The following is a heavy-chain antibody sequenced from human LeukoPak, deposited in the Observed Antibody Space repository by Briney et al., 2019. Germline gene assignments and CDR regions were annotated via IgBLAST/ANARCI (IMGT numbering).Heavy chain of an antibody. D-gene: IGHD5-18*01. Sequence: SETLSLTCAVYGGSFSDYYWSYIRQPPGKGLEWIGEISHSGRTNYNPSLKSRVTISVDTYKNQFSLKLSSVTAADTAVYYCARDRGYSYGTFDYWGQGTLVTVSS. CDR3: ARDRGYSYGTFDY. CDR1: GGSFSDYY. J-gene: IGHJ4*02. CDR2: ISHSGRT. V-gene: IGHV4-34*01.